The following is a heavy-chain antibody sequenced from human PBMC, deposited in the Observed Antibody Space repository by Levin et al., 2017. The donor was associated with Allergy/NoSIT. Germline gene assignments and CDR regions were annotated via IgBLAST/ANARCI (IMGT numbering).Heavy chain of an antibody. V-gene: IGHV3-13*01. CDR2: IGTAGDT. CDR1: GFPFSSYD. CDR3: AREGGGDSDIDPLDY. J-gene: IGHJ4*02. D-gene: IGHD3-16*01. Sequence: HPSETLSLTCAASGFPFSSYDMHWVRQATGKRLEWVSAIGTAGDTYYPASVKGRFTISRENAKNSLYLQMNSLGAGDTAVYFCAREGGGDSDIDPLDYWGQGTLVTVSS.